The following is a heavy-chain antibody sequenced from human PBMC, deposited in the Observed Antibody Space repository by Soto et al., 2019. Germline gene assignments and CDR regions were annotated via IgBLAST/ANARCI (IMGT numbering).Heavy chain of an antibody. V-gene: IGHV1-3*01. J-gene: IGHJ3*02. CDR1: GYTFTSYY. CDR2: INAGNGNT. D-gene: IGHD3-22*01. Sequence: ASVKVSCKASGYTFTSYYMHWVRQAPGQRLEWMGWINAGNGNTKYSQKFQGRVTITRDTSASTAYMELSSLRSEDTAVYYCARDQGYYYDSSWLTDAFDIWGQGTMVTVSS. CDR3: ARDQGYYYDSSWLTDAFDI.